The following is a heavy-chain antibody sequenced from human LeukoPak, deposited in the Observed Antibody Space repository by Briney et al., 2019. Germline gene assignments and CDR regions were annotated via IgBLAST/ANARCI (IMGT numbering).Heavy chain of an antibody. J-gene: IGHJ4*02. V-gene: IGHV3-48*03. D-gene: IGHD4/OR15-4a*01. CDR3: ARGSAMTIGN. CDR2: ITVDSTI. Sequence: PGGSLRLSCAASGFTFSSYAMNWVRQAPGKGLEWVSHITVDSTIYYADSVKGRFTISRDNAKNSLFLQMNSLRSDDTAVYYCARGSAMTIGNWGQGTLVTVSS. CDR1: GFTFSSYA.